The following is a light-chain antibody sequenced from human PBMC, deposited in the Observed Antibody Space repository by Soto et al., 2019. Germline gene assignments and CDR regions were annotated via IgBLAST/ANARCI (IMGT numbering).Light chain of an antibody. CDR1: SSDFGAFNS. Sequence: QSVLTQTASVSGSPGQSITISCTGTSSDFGAFNSVSWYQQRPGKVPKLMIHDVNNRPSGVSNRFSGSKSGNTASLTISGLQAEDEADYFCSSYTSSNTYVFGTGTKVTVL. V-gene: IGLV2-14*03. CDR2: DVN. J-gene: IGLJ1*01. CDR3: SSYTSSNTYV.